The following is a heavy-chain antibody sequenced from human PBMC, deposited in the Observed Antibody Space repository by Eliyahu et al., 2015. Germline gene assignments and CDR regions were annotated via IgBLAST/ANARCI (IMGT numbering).Heavy chain of an antibody. CDR1: GFTFSXYY. V-gene: IGHV3-11*01. CDR3: ARGAYCGGDCSPYYFDY. CDR2: ISSSGSTI. Sequence: QVQLVESGGXLVKPGGSLRLSXAASGFTFSXYYMXWIPQAPGKGLGWVSYISSSGSTIYYADSVKGRFTISRDNAKNSLFLRMNSLRAEDTAVFYCARGAYCGGDCSPYYFDYWGQGTLGHRLL. D-gene: IGHD2-21*02. J-gene: IGHJ4*02.